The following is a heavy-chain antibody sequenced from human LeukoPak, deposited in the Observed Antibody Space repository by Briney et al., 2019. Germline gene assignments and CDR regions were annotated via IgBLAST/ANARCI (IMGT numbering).Heavy chain of an antibody. J-gene: IGHJ6*02. CDR2: IIPILGIA. D-gene: IGHD5-18*01. V-gene: IGHV1-69*04. CDR3: ASGYSYYYYGMDV. CDR1: GGTFSSYA. Sequence: ASVKVSCKASGGTFSSYAISWVRQAPGQGLEWMGRIIPILGIANYAQKFQGRVTITADKSTSTAYMELSSPRSEDTAVYYCASGYSYYYYGMDVWGQGTTVTVSS.